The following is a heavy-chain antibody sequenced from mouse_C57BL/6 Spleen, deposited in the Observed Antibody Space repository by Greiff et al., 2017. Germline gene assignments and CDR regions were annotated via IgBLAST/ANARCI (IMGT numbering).Heavy chain of an antibody. CDR3: ARATVVRYFDV. CDR2: ISDGGSYT. J-gene: IGHJ1*03. V-gene: IGHV5-4*03. D-gene: IGHD1-1*01. Sequence: VMLVESGGGLVKPGGSLKLSCAASGFTFSSYAMSWVRQTPEKRLEWVATISDGGSYTYYPDNVKGRFTISRDNAKNNLYLQMSHLKSEDTAMYYCARATVVRYFDVWGTGTTVTVSS. CDR1: GFTFSSYA.